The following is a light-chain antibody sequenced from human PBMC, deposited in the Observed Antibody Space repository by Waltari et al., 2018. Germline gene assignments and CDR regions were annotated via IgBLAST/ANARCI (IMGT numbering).Light chain of an antibody. CDR1: ALPKQY. V-gene: IGLV3-25*03. Sequence: SYELTQPPSVSVSPGQTARVTCSGDALPKQYAYWYQQKPGQAPLLMIYKASEGPSGIPERFSGSSSGTTVTLTISGVKAEDEADYYCQSADSSGTYWLFGGGTTLTVL. J-gene: IGLJ3*02. CDR3: QSADSSGTYWL. CDR2: KAS.